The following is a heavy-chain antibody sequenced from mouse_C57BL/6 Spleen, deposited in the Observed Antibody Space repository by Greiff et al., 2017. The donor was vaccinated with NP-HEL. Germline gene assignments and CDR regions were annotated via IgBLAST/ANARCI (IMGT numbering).Heavy chain of an antibody. D-gene: IGHD1-1*01. Sequence: QVQLQQSGPELVKPGASVKISCKASGYAFSSSWMNWVKQRPGKGLEWIGRIYPGDGDTNYNGKFKGKATLTADKSSSTAYMQLSSLTSEDSAVYFCAREGDYYGSDPYYYAMDYWGQGTSVTVSS. CDR2: IYPGDGDT. CDR3: AREGDYYGSDPYYYAMDY. J-gene: IGHJ4*01. CDR1: GYAFSSSW. V-gene: IGHV1-82*01.